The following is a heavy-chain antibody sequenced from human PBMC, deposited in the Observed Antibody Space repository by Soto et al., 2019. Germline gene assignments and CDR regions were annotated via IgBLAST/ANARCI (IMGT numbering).Heavy chain of an antibody. CDR2: INHSGST. D-gene: IGHD2-21*01. J-gene: IGHJ5*02. CDR3: ARVVVALRNWFDP. Sequence: QVQLQQCGAGLLKPSETLSLPCAVYGGSFSGYFWSWMRQPHGKGLEWIGEINHSGSTNYNPSLKSRVTITVATSKNQFSLRLSSVTAADTAVYYCARVVVALRNWFDPWGKGTLVTVSS. V-gene: IGHV4-34*01. CDR1: GGSFSGYF.